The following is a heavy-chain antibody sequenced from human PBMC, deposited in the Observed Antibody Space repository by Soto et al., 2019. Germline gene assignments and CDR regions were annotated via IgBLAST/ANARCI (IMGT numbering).Heavy chain of an antibody. D-gene: IGHD2-15*01. CDR1: GYTFTDYY. CDR2: INPNSGGT. Sequence: ASVKVSCKASGYTFTDYYIHWVRQAPGQGLEWMGRINPNSGGTNYPQKFQGRATMTRDTSINTVYMELSSLRSDDTAVYYCARTCSGGSCYSSYYYGMDVWGQGTTVPVSS. CDR3: ARTCSGGSCYSSYYYGMDV. V-gene: IGHV1-2*02. J-gene: IGHJ6*02.